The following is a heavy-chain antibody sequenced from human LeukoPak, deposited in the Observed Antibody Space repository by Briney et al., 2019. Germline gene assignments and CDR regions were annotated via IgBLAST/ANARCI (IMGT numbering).Heavy chain of an antibody. J-gene: IGHJ4*02. D-gene: IGHD3-3*01. CDR2: ISYDGSNK. CDR1: GFTFSSYG. Sequence: GGSLRLSCAASGFTFSSYGMHWVRQAPGKGLEWVAVISYDGSNKYYADSVKGRFTISRDNSKNTLYLQMNSLRAEDTAVYYCARRPYDFWSGYSEYYFDYWGQGTLVTVSS. CDR3: ARRPYDFWSGYSEYYFDY. V-gene: IGHV3-30*03.